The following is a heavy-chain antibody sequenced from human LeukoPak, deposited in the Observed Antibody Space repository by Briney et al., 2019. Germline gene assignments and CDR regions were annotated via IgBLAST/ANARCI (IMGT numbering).Heavy chain of an antibody. CDR2: ISSSSSYI. Sequence: GGSLRLSCAASGFTFSSYSMNWVRQAPGKGLEWVSSISSSSSYIYYADSVKGRFTISRDNAKNSLYLQMNSLRAEDTAVYYCARERWDTAMDDFDYWGQGILVTVSS. V-gene: IGHV3-21*01. J-gene: IGHJ4*02. D-gene: IGHD5-18*01. CDR3: ARERWDTAMDDFDY. CDR1: GFTFSSYS.